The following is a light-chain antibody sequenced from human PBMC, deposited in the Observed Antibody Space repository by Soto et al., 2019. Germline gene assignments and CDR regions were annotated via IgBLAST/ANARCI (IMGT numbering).Light chain of an antibody. CDR3: QSYDSSLSGVV. Sequence: QAVVTQPPSVSGAPGQRVTISCTGSSSNIGAGYDVHWYQQLPGTAPKLLIYGNSNRPSGVPDRFSGSKSGTSASLAITGLQAEDEADYYCQSYDSSLSGVVFGGGIK. CDR1: SSNIGAGYD. CDR2: GNS. V-gene: IGLV1-40*01. J-gene: IGLJ2*01.